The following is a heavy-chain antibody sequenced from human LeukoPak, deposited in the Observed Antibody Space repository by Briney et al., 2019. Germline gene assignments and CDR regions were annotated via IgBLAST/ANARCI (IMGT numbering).Heavy chain of an antibody. V-gene: IGHV5-51*01. D-gene: IGHD2-15*01. CDR3: ARHTREGASDTPLDY. CDR2: IYPGDSDT. J-gene: IGHJ4*02. Sequence: GESLKISCKGSGYTFTSYWVGGVRQMPGKGLEWMGIIYPGDSDTRYSPSFQGQVTISADKSISTAYLQWSSLKASDTAIYYCARHTREGASDTPLDYWGQGTLVTVSS. CDR1: GYTFTSYW.